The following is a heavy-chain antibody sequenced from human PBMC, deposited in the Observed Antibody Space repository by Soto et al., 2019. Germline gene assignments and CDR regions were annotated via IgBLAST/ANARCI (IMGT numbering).Heavy chain of an antibody. D-gene: IGHD3-10*01. CDR2: ISSSSSTI. CDR3: ARGSHGSESYYNADVYYYYGMDV. Sequence: EVQLVESGGGLVQPAGSLRLSCAASGFTFSSYSMNWVRQAPGKGLEWVSYISSSSSTIYYADSVKGRFTISRDNAKNSLYLQMNSLRDEDTAVYYCARGSHGSESYYNADVYYYYGMDVWGQGTTVTVSS. J-gene: IGHJ6*02. V-gene: IGHV3-48*02. CDR1: GFTFSSYS.